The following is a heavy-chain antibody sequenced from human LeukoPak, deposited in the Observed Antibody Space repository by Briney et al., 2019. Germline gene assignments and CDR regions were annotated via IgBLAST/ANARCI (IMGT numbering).Heavy chain of an antibody. CDR3: ARADSSVYYGSGSPPRDY. V-gene: IGHV1-18*01. CDR2: ISAYNGNT. CDR1: GYTFTSYG. J-gene: IGHJ4*02. D-gene: IGHD3-10*01. Sequence: GASVKVSCKASGYTFTSYGISWVRQAPGQGLEWMGWISAYNGNTNYAQKLQGRVTMTTDTSTSTAYMELRSLRSDDTAVYYCARADSSVYYGSGSPPRDYWGQGTLVTVSS.